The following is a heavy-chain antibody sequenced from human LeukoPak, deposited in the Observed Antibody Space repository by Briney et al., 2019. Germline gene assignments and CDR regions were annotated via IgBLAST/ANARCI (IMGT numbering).Heavy chain of an antibody. CDR1: GFTFSNYG. J-gene: IGHJ4*02. Sequence: GGSLRLSCAASGFTFSNYGMHWVRQAPGKGLEWVAFIRYDGSNKYYADSVKGRFTISRDNSKNTLYLQMSSLRAEDTAVYYCARDSSSSSWYAIDYWGQGTLVTVSS. D-gene: IGHD6-13*01. CDR3: ARDSSSSSWYAIDY. V-gene: IGHV3-30*02. CDR2: IRYDGSNK.